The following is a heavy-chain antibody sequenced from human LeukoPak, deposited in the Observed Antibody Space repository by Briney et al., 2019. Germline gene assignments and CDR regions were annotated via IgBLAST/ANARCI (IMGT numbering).Heavy chain of an antibody. V-gene: IGHV4-39*07. Sequence: SETLSLTCTVSGGSISSSSYYWGWIRQPPGKGLEWIGSIYYSGSTYYNPSLKSRVTISVDTSKNQFSLKLSSVTAADTAVYYCARGWYSVRGVMIPSFDYWGQGTLVTVSS. CDR3: ARGWYSVRGVMIPSFDY. J-gene: IGHJ4*02. CDR2: IYYSGST. CDR1: GGSISSSSYY. D-gene: IGHD3-10*01.